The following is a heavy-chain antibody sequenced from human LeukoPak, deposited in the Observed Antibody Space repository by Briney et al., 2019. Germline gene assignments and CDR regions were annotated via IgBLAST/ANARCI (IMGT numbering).Heavy chain of an antibody. CDR2: IVPIFVVT. CDR1: GRTFINYA. CDR3: ASELRESSGFS. V-gene: IGHV1-69*01. J-gene: IGHJ1*01. Sequence: SVKVSCKASGRTFINYAFNWVRQAPGQGLEWMGLIVPIFVVTHYAHKFQGRLTITADESTSTAYMELSSLRSDDTAIYYCASELRESSGFSWGQGTLVTVSP. D-gene: IGHD3-22*01.